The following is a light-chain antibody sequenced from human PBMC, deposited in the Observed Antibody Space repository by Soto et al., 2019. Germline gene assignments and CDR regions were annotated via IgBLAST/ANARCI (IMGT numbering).Light chain of an antibody. V-gene: IGKV1-16*02. Sequence: DIQMTQSPSSLSASVGDRVTITCRASQGINNYLAWFQQKPGEAPKSLIYAASNLQSGVPSKFSGSGSGTDFTLTISSLQPEDFATDYCQQYNSYPYTFGQGTKLEIK. CDR3: QQYNSYPYT. CDR2: AAS. CDR1: QGINNY. J-gene: IGKJ2*01.